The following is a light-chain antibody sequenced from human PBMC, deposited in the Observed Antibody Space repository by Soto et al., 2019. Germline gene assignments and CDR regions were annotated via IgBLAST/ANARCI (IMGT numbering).Light chain of an antibody. V-gene: IGKV1-33*01. J-gene: IGKJ3*01. Sequence: DIQMTQSPSSLSASVGDPVTITCQSSQDITNQLNWYQQKPGKAPNLLIYDASHLETGVPSSISRSGSGTYLTLTIRNLQPDDIATYYCQTHDGVPQFGPGTKVDF. CDR3: QTHDGVPQ. CDR1: QDITNQ. CDR2: DAS.